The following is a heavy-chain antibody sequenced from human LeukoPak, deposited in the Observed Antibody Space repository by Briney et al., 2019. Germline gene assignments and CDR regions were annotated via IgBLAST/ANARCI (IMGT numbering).Heavy chain of an antibody. CDR3: AAHSYYDFWSGFTLRGENYMDV. D-gene: IGHD3-3*01. J-gene: IGHJ6*03. CDR1: GFTFTSSA. CDR2: IVVGSGNT. Sequence: SVKVSCKASGFTFTSSAVQWVRQARGQRLEWIGWIVVGSGNTNYAQKFQERVTITRDMSTSTAYMELSSLRSEDTAVYYCAAHSYYDFWSGFTLRGENYMDVWGKGTTVTVSS. V-gene: IGHV1-58*01.